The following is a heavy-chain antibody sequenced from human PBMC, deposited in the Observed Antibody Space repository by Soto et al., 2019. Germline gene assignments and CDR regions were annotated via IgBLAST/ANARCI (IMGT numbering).Heavy chain of an antibody. V-gene: IGHV1-2*02. CDR2: INPNSGGT. CDR3: AREVVPAAMINWFDP. D-gene: IGHD2-2*01. J-gene: IGHJ5*02. CDR1: GYTFTGYS. Sequence: VASVKVSCKASGYTFTGYSMHWVRQAPGQGLEWMGWINPNSGGTNYAQKFQGRVTMTRDTSISTAYMELSRLRSDDTAVYYCAREVVPAAMINWFDPWGQGTLVTVSS.